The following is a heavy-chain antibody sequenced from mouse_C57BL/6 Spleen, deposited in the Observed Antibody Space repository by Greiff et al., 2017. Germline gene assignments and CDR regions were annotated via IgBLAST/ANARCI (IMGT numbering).Heavy chain of an antibody. V-gene: IGHV1-78*01. D-gene: IGHD2-12*01. CDR3: ARCPYYSPGDSYAMDY. CDR2: IYPRDGST. CDR1: GYTFTDHT. J-gene: IGHJ4*01. Sequence: VQLQQSDAELVKPGASVKISCKASGYTFTDHTIHWMKQRPEQGLEWIGYIYPRDGSTKYNEKFKGKATLTADKSSSTAYMQLNSLTSEDSAVYCAARCPYYSPGDSYAMDYWGQGTSVTVSS.